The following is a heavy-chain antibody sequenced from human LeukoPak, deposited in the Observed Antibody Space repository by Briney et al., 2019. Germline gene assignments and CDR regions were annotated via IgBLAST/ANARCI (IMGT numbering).Heavy chain of an antibody. D-gene: IGHD3-22*01. CDR1: GGSISSSSRY. Sequence: SETLSLTCTVSGGSISSSSRYWGWIRQPPGKGLEWIGSIYYVGNTCYNSSLKRRVTISVDTSKNQFTLKLSSVTAADTAMYYCARHRNYYDSSFLIWSQGTMATVSS. V-gene: IGHV4-39*01. CDR3: ARHRNYYDSSFLI. J-gene: IGHJ3*02. CDR2: IYYVGNT.